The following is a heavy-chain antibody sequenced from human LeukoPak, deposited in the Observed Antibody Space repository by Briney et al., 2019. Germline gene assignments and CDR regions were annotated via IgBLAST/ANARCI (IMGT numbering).Heavy chain of an antibody. Sequence: ASVKVSCKASGYIFTGYYMHWVRQAPGHGLEWMGWINPNSGGTNYAQKFQGRVTMTRDTSISTAYMELSRLRSDDTAVYYCARVGYDSSGYYSFFDYWGQGTLVTVSS. CDR2: INPNSGGT. V-gene: IGHV1-2*02. J-gene: IGHJ4*02. CDR1: GYIFTGYY. CDR3: ARVGYDSSGYYSFFDY. D-gene: IGHD3-22*01.